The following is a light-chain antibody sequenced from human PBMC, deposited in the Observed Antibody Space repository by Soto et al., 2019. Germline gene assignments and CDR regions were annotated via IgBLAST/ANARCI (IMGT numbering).Light chain of an antibody. Sequence: QSVLTQPASMSASPGQSITISCTGTSSDVGGYNYVSWYQQHPGKAPKLMIYDVRNRPSGVSNRFSGSKSVNTASLTISGLQAEDEADYYCSSYTTISTYVFGTGTKVTVL. V-gene: IGLV2-14*01. J-gene: IGLJ1*01. CDR3: SSYTTISTYV. CDR2: DVR. CDR1: SSDVGGYNY.